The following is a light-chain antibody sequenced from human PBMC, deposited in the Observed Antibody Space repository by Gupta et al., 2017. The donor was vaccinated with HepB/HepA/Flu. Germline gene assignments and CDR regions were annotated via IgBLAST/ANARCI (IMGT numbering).Light chain of an antibody. Sequence: DIQMTQSPSSLSASVGDRVTITCRARQDITVNLNLYKHQQGQAPKVLIFGSSHLQSGVPSSFSDSGSGKYFTLTLSSRQPEDSASYYFQQSYSSLRPTFGGGTKVEIK. V-gene: IGKV1-39*01. CDR2: GSS. J-gene: IGKJ4*01. CDR3: QQSYSSLRPT. CDR1: QDITVN.